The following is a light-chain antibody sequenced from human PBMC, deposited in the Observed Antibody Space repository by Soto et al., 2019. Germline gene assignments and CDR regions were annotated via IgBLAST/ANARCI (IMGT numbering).Light chain of an antibody. Sequence: EIVITQSPATLSVSPGERVTLFFRASQSVSSNLAWYQQRPGQAPRLLIYATSTRATGIPARFSGSGSGTDFTLTISSLQSEDFAVYYCQQYNNWPPWTFGQGTKVDIK. V-gene: IGKV3-15*01. CDR2: ATS. CDR1: QSVSSN. CDR3: QQYNNWPPWT. J-gene: IGKJ1*01.